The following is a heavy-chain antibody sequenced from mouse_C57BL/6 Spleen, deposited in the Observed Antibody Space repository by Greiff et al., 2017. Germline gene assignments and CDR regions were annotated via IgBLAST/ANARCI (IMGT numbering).Heavy chain of an antibody. CDR1: GFNIKDYY. Sequence: EVQLQQSGAELVRPGASVKLSCTASGFNIKDYYMHWVKQRPEQGLEWIGRIDPEDGDTEYAPKFQGKATMTADTSSNTAYLQLSSLTSEDTAVYYCTLITTVVATGCYFDVWGTGTTVTVSS. J-gene: IGHJ1*03. D-gene: IGHD1-1*01. V-gene: IGHV14-1*01. CDR2: IDPEDGDT. CDR3: TLITTVVATGCYFDV.